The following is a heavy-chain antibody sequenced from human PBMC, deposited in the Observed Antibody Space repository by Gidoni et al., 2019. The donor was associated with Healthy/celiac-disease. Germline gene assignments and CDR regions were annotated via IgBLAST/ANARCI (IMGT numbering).Heavy chain of an antibody. Sequence: QLTLKESVPMLVTPTQPLTLTCTFSGFSLSTSRVGVGWFRQPPGKALELLALIYWNDDKRNSPSLKSRLTITKDTSKHQVVLTMTNMDTVDTATYYCAHRRRGDGMDVWGQGTTVTVSS. CDR2: IYWNDDK. CDR3: AHRRRGDGMDV. J-gene: IGHJ6*02. CDR1: GFSLSTSRVG. V-gene: IGHV2-5*01. D-gene: IGHD3-10*01.